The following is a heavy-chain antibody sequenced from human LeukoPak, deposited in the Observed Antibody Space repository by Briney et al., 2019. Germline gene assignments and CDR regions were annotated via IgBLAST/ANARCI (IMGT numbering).Heavy chain of an antibody. D-gene: IGHD4-17*01. J-gene: IGHJ4*02. CDR1: GFTFSSYA. CDR3: AKRGNDYGDYAYYFDY. CDR2: ISGSGGST. V-gene: IGHV3-23*01. Sequence: GGSLRLSCAASGFTFSSYAMSWVRQAPGKGLEWVSAISGSGGSTYYADSVKGRFTISRDNSKNTLYLQMNSLGAEDTAVYYCAKRGNDYGDYAYYFDYWGQGTLVTVSS.